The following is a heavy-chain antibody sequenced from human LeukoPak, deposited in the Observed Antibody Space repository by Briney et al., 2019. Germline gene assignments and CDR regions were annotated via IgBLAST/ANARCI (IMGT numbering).Heavy chain of an antibody. CDR3: AKVGSTFYLHL. CDR2: VTATSDGRT. CDR1: GFTFSTYA. J-gene: IGHJ5*02. D-gene: IGHD1-26*01. V-gene: IGHV3-23*01. Sequence: GGSLRLSCAASGFTFSTYAMIWVRQAPGKGLEWVATVTATSDGRTFYADSVKGRFAISRDDSKDSLYLQMDSLRDEDTAVYYCAKVGSTFYLHLWGQGTLGTVSS.